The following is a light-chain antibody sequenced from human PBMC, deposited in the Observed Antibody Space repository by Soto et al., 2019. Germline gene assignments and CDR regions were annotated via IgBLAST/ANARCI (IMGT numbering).Light chain of an antibody. J-gene: IGKJ4*01. CDR3: QQYGSSPLT. Sequence: EIVLTQSPGTLSLSPGERATLSCRASQSVRNNNLAWYQQKPGQAPRFLIYGASSRATGIPDRFSGSGSGTDFTLTISRLEPEDFAVYYCQQYGSSPLTFGGGTKVEIE. CDR2: GAS. CDR1: QSVRNNN. V-gene: IGKV3-20*01.